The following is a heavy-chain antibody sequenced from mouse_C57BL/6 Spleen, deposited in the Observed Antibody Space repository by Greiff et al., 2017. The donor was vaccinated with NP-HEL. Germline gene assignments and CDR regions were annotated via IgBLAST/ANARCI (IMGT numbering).Heavy chain of an antibody. D-gene: IGHD4-1*01. V-gene: IGHV2-5*01. CDR3: AKNFWTGTGFDY. Sequence: VKLMESGPGLVQPSQSLSITCTVSGFSLTSYGVHWVRQSPGKGLEWLGVIWRGGSTDYNAAFMSRLSITKDNSKSQVFFKMNSLQADDTAIYYCAKNFWTGTGFDYWGQGTTLTVSS. J-gene: IGHJ2*01. CDR1: GFSLTSYG. CDR2: IWRGGST.